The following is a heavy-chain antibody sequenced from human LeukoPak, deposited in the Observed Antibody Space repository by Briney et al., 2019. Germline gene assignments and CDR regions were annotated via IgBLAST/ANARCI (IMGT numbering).Heavy chain of an antibody. D-gene: IGHD3-10*01. Sequence: GGSLRLSCAASGFTFSNYALHWVRRPPGKGLEWVAVISYDGSNKFYADSVKGRFTISRDNSKNRLYLQMNSLRADDTAVYYCARDSGFSGAQRGEFWGQGTLVTVSS. CDR2: ISYDGSNK. V-gene: IGHV3-30*04. J-gene: IGHJ4*02. CDR3: ARDSGFSGAQRGEF. CDR1: GFTFSNYA.